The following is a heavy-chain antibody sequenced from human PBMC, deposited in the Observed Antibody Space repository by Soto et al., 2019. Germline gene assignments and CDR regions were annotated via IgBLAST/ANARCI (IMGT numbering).Heavy chain of an antibody. CDR3: ARHSRYSYALNWFDP. CDR1: VYSFTSYW. V-gene: IGHV5-51*01. D-gene: IGHD5-18*01. J-gene: IGHJ5*02. CDR2: IYPGDSDT. Sequence: GESLKISCKGSVYSFTSYWIGWVRQMPGKGLEWMGIIYPGDSDTRYSPSFQGQVTISADKSISTAYLQWSSLKASDTAMYYCARHSRYSYALNWFDPWGQGTLVTVSS.